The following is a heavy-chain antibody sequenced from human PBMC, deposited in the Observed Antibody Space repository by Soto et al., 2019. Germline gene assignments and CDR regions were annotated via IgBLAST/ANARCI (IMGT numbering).Heavy chain of an antibody. D-gene: IGHD2-15*01. V-gene: IGHV3-23*01. CDR3: AKDSGHIVVAVLAPYGMDV. Sequence: GGSLRLSCASSGFTFTNYAMNWVRQAPGKGLEWVSVISGSGESTYYADSVKGRFTISRDNSKNTLYLQMNSLRAEDTAVYFCAKDSGHIVVAVLAPYGMDVWGQGTTATVSS. CDR1: GFTFTNYA. CDR2: ISGSGEST. J-gene: IGHJ6*02.